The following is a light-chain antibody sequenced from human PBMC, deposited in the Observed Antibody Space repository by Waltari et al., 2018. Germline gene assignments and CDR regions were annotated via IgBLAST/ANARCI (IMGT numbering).Light chain of an antibody. V-gene: IGKV3-15*01. CDR3: QQYNNWPPWT. CDR2: GAS. CDR1: QSVSSN. Sequence: EIVMTQSPATLSVSPGERATLSGRSSQSVSSNLAWYQQKPGQAPRLLIYGASTRATGIQARCSGSGSGTEFTLTISSLQSEDFAVYYCQQYNNWPPWTFGQGTKVEIK. J-gene: IGKJ1*01.